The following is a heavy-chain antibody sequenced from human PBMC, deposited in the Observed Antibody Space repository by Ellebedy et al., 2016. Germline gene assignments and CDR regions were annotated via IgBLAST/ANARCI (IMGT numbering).Heavy chain of an antibody. CDR2: ISPTSGSTI. D-gene: IGHD2-21*01. V-gene: IGHV3-48*02. Sequence: GESLKISXAVSGFTFTSYSMKWVRQTPGKGLEWVSYISPTSGSTIYYADSVKGRFTISRDNAKNSVYLQMNSLRDEDTAVYYCARRYCGGDCYSPPEYFQHWGQGTLVTVSS. CDR3: ARRYCGGDCYSPPEYFQH. CDR1: GFTFTSYS. J-gene: IGHJ1*01.